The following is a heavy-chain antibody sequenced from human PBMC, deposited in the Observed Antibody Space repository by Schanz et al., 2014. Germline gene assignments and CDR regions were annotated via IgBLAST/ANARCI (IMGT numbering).Heavy chain of an antibody. J-gene: IGHJ4*02. V-gene: IGHV3-23*01. CDR3: ARDNRYYLFDY. Sequence: EVQLLESGGGLVQPGGSLRLSCAASGFTFSSYAMSWVRQAPGKGLEWVSAISGSGGSTYYADSVKGRFTISRDNSKNTLYRQLGSLSAEDTAVYFCARDNRYYLFDYWGQGALVTVSA. CDR2: ISGSGGST. D-gene: IGHD3-16*02. CDR1: GFTFSSYA.